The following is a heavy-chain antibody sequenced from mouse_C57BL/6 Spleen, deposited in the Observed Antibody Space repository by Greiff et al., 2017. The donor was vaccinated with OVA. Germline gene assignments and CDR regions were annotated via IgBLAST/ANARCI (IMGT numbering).Heavy chain of an antibody. D-gene: IGHD1-1*01. CDR1: GYTFTSYW. CDR2: IDPSDSYT. Sequence: QVQLQQPGAELVKPGASVKLSCKASGYTFTSYWMQWVKQRPGQGLEWIGEIDPSDSYTNYNQKFKGKATLTVDTSSSTAYMQLSSLTSEDSAVYYCARQITTVVATPYAMDYWGQGTSVTVSS. J-gene: IGHJ4*01. V-gene: IGHV1-50*01. CDR3: ARQITTVVATPYAMDY.